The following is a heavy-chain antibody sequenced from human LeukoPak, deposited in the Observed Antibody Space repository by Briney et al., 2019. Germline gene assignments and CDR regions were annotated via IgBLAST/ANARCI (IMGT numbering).Heavy chain of an antibody. D-gene: IGHD1-26*01. CDR1: GFTFDDYA. CDR3: AKDGGSYSGYYFDY. J-gene: IGHJ4*02. V-gene: IGHV3-9*03. CDR2: ISWNSGSI. Sequence: GGSLRLSCAASGFTFDDYAMHWVRQAPGKGLEWVSGISWNSGSIGYADSVKGRFTISRDNAKNSLYLQMNSLRAEDMALYYCAKDGGSYSGYYFDYWGQGTLVTVSS.